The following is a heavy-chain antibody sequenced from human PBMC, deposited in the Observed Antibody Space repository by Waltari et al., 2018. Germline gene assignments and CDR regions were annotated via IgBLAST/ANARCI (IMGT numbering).Heavy chain of an antibody. CDR1: GGSISSGSYY. D-gene: IGHD2-21*02. CDR2: IYTSGST. J-gene: IGHJ6*03. Sequence: QVQLQESGPGLVKPSQTLSLTCTVSGGSISSGSYYWSWIRQPAGKGLEWIGRIYTSGSTNYNPSLKSRVTISVDTSKNQFSLKLSSVTAADTAVYYCARGGLSANYMDVWGKGTTVTDSS. CDR3: ARGGLSANYMDV. V-gene: IGHV4-61*02.